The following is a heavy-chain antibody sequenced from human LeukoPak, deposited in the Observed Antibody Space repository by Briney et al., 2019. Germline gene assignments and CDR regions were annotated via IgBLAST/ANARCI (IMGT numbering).Heavy chain of an antibody. CDR1: GFTFSSYG. J-gene: IGHJ5*02. D-gene: IGHD6-13*01. V-gene: IGHV3-30*18. CDR2: ISYDGSNK. CDR3: AKAAAANWFDP. Sequence: PGRSLRLSCAASGFTFSSYGMHWVRQAPGKGLEWVAVISYDGSNKYYADSVKGRFTISRDNSKNTLYLQMNSLRAEDTAVYYCAKAAAANWFDPWGQGTLVTVSS.